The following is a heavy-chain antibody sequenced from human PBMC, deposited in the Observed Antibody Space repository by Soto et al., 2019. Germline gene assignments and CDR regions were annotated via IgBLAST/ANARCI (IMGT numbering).Heavy chain of an antibody. D-gene: IGHD5-18*01. CDR1: GGYIISYY. CDR2: IYASGST. CDR3: ASTTAMARGYFDY. J-gene: IGHJ4*02. V-gene: IGHV4-4*07. Sequence: SETLSLTYTVSGGYIISYYGSWIRQPAGKGLEWIGRIYASGSTNYSPSLKSRVTMSEDTSKNQFSLKLSSVTAADTAVYYCASTTAMARGYFDYWGQGTLVTVSS.